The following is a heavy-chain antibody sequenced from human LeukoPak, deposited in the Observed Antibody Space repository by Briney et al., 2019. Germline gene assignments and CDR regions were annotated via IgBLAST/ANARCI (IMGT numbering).Heavy chain of an antibody. CDR3: AKDAVLRYFDWLHPDY. J-gene: IGHJ4*02. Sequence: GGSLRLSCAASGFTFSSSWMSWVRQVPGKGLEGVANIKQDGSEKNYVDSVKGRFTISRDNAKNSLYLQMNSLRAEDTAVYYCAKDAVLRYFDWLHPDYWGQGTLVTVSS. CDR1: GFTFSSSW. CDR2: IKQDGSEK. V-gene: IGHV3-7*01. D-gene: IGHD3-9*01.